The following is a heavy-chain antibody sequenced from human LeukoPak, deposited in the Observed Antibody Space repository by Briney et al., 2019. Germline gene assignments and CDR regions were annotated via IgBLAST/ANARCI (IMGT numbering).Heavy chain of an antibody. CDR1: GFTFSSYG. CDR2: ISYDGSNK. J-gene: IGHJ4*02. Sequence: PGGCLRLSCAASGFTFSSYGMHWVRQAPGKGLEWVAVISYDGSNKYYADSVKGRFTISRDNSKNTLYLQMNSLRAEDTAVYYCAKGRITMVRVPLVYWGQGTLVTVSS. D-gene: IGHD3-10*01. V-gene: IGHV3-30*18. CDR3: AKGRITMVRVPLVY.